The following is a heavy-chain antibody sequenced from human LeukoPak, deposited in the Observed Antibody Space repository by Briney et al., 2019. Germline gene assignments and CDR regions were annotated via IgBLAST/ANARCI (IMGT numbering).Heavy chain of an antibody. CDR2: IYSDESDT. J-gene: IGHJ3*02. CDR1: GFTFSRYW. CDR3: ASSPDSLGNFDI. D-gene: IGHD3-16*01. Sequence: PGGSLRLSCAASGFTFSRYWMHWVRQAPGKGLVWVSRIYSDESDTNYAESAKGRFTISRDNAENTLFLQMNSLRAEDTAVYYCASSPDSLGNFDIWGQGTMVTVSS. V-gene: IGHV3-74*01.